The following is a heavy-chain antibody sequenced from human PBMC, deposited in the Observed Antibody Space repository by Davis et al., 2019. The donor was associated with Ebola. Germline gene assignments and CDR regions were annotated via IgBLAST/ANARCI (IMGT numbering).Heavy chain of an antibody. CDR3: ASRLTSGARDDAFDI. CDR1: GGTFSSYA. Sequence: SVKVSCKASGGTFSSYAISWVRQAPGQGLEWMGGIIPIFGTANYAQKFQGRVTITADESTSTAYMELSSLRSEDTAVYYCASRLTSGARDDAFDIWGQGTMVTVSS. J-gene: IGHJ3*02. V-gene: IGHV1-69*13. D-gene: IGHD3-9*01. CDR2: IIPIFGTA.